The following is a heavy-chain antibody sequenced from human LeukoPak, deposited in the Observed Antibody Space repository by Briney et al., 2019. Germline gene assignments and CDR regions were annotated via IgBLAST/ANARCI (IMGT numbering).Heavy chain of an antibody. CDR1: GYDFSNYW. D-gene: IGHD3-10*01. CDR3: ARPYYYGSGII. Sequence: GGSLRLFCAASGYDFSNYWMSWVRQAPGKGLEWVANIKQDGSEKYYVDSVKGRFTISRDKAKNSLYLQMNSLRAEDTAVYYCARPYYYGSGIIWGQGTLVTVSS. V-gene: IGHV3-7*01. J-gene: IGHJ4*02. CDR2: IKQDGSEK.